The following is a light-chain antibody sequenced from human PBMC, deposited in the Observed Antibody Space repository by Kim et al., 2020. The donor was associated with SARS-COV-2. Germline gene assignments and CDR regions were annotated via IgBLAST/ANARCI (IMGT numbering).Light chain of an antibody. J-gene: IGLJ2*01. V-gene: IGLV3-9*01. CDR3: QVWDTTAV. CDR1: NIEKKN. CDR2: RDI. Sequence: VSVALGQTTTIIGEGNNIEKKNGHWYQQKPGQAPVLVMYRDINRPSGIPERFSGSNSGNAATLTISTAQAGDEADYYCQVWDTTAVFGGGTQLTVL.